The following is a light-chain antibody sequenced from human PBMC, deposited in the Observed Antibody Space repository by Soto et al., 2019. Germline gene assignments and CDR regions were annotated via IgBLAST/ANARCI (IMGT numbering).Light chain of an antibody. J-gene: IGKJ5*01. CDR2: GAS. Sequence: VLTQSPGTLSLSPGERATLSCRASQSVSSSYLAWYQQKPGQAPRLLIYGASSRATGIPARFSGSGSGTEFTLTISSPQSEDFAVYYCQQYNNWPPPVTFGQRTRLEIK. V-gene: IGKV3D-15*01. CDR1: QSVSSSY. CDR3: QQYNNWPPPVT.